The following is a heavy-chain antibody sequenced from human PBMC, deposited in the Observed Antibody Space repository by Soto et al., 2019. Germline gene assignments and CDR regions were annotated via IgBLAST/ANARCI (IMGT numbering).Heavy chain of an antibody. D-gene: IGHD4-17*01. V-gene: IGHV1-8*01. CDR2: MNPNSGNT. J-gene: IGHJ5*02. CDR1: GYTFTSYD. Sequence: ASVKVSCKASGYTFTSYDINWVRQATGQGLEWMGWMNPNSGNTGYAQKFQGRVTMTRNTSISTAYMELSSLRSEDTAVYYCARVGMTTVTPRFCNWFDPWGQGTLVTVSS. CDR3: ARVGMTTVTPRFCNWFDP.